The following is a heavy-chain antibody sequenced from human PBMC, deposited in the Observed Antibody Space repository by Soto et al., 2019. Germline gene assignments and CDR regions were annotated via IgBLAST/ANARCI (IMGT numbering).Heavy chain of an antibody. Sequence: SVKVSCKASGFTFTSSAMQWVRQARGQRLEWIGWIAVGSGNTNYAQKFQERVTITRDMSTSTAYMELSSLRSEDTAVYYCAAVAPPRYCTNGVCYFDYWGQGTLVTVSS. V-gene: IGHV1-58*02. D-gene: IGHD2-8*01. CDR1: GFTFTSSA. CDR3: AAVAPPRYCTNGVCYFDY. CDR2: IAVGSGNT. J-gene: IGHJ4*02.